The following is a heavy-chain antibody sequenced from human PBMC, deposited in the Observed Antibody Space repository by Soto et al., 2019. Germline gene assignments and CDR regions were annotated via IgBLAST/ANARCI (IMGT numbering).Heavy chain of an antibody. V-gene: IGHV3-23*01. Sequence: PGGSLRLTCAASGFTFISYAMSWVRQAPWKGLEWVSAISGSGGSTYYADSVKGRFTISRDNSKNTLYLQMNSLRAEDTAVYYCAKDKPLYYDILTGYPKAFDYWGQGTLVTVSS. CDR1: GFTFISYA. CDR3: AKDKPLYYDILTGYPKAFDY. CDR2: ISGSGGST. D-gene: IGHD3-9*01. J-gene: IGHJ4*02.